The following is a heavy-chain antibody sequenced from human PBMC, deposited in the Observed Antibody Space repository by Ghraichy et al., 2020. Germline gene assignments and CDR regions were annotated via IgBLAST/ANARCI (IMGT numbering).Heavy chain of an antibody. CDR1: GFTFSSYS. D-gene: IGHD3-22*01. V-gene: IGHV3-21*01. J-gene: IGHJ4*02. Sequence: GGSLRLSCAASGFTFSSYSMNWVRQAPGKELEWVSFISSSSSYIYYADSVKGRFTISRDNAKNSLYLQMNSLRAEDTAVYYCARNDYDSSGYYSGFDFWCQGTLVTVSS. CDR3: ARNDYDSSGYYSGFDF. CDR2: ISSSSSYI.